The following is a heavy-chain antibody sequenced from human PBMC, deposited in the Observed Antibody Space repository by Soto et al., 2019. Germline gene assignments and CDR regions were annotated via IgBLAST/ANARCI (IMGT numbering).Heavy chain of an antibody. Sequence: SETLSLTCTVSGGSVSSNNYYWGWIRQSPGKGLEWIGSIYYSGSTYYNPSLKSRVTISVDTSKNQLSLKLSSVTAADTAVYYCARYEVVVAASNPWGQGTLVTVSS. CDR3: ARYEVVVAASNP. V-gene: IGHV4-39*01. CDR1: GGSVSSNNYY. CDR2: IYYSGST. D-gene: IGHD2-15*01. J-gene: IGHJ5*02.